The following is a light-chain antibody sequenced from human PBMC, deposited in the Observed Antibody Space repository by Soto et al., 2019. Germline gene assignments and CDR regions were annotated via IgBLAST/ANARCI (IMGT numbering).Light chain of an antibody. V-gene: IGLV1-40*01. J-gene: IGLJ2*01. Sequence: QSVLTQPPSVSGAPGQRVTISCTGSRSNIGPGYDVHWYQQFPGTAPKLLIYGNNNRPSGVPDRFSGSKSGTSASLAITGLQAEDEADYYCQSYDSSLSGWVVFGGGTKLTVL. CDR1: RSNIGPGYD. CDR2: GNN. CDR3: QSYDSSLSGWVV.